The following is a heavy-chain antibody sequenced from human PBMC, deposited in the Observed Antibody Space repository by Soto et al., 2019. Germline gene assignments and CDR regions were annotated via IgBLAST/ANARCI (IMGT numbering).Heavy chain of an antibody. D-gene: IGHD3-22*01. CDR3: ARDRYYYDSSGYYFDY. J-gene: IGHJ4*02. V-gene: IGHV3-30*14. CDR2: ISYYGSNK. CDR1: GFTFSSYA. Sequence: GSLLLSCAASGFTFSSYAMHGVRQAPGKGLEWVAVISYYGSNKYYADSVKGRFTISRDNSKNTLYLQMNSLRAEDTAVYYCARDRYYYDSSGYYFDYWGQGTMVTVSS.